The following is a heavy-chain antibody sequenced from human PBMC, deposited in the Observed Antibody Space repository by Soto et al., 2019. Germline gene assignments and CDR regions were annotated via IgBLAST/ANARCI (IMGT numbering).Heavy chain of an antibody. J-gene: IGHJ4*02. V-gene: IGHV3-30-3*01. D-gene: IGHD5-12*01. CDR2: ISYDGSNK. CDR3: ARAEGRWLQLGDY. CDR1: GFTFSSYA. Sequence: SLRLSCAASGFTFSSYAMHWVRQAPGKGLEWVAVISYDGSNKYHADSVKGRFTISRDNSKNTLYLQMNSLRAEDTAVYYCARAEGRWLQLGDYWGQGTLVTVSS.